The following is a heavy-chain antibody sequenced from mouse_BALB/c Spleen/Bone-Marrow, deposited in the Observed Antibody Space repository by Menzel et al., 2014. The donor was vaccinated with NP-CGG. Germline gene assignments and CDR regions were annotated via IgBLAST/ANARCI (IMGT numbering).Heavy chain of an antibody. CDR3: TNYYYEYYFDY. Sequence: VQLQQSGAELVKPGASVKLSCTASGFNIKDTYMHWVKQRPEQGLEWIGRINPANGNTKYDPKFQDKATITADTSSNTAYLQLSSLTSEDTAVYYHTNYYYEYYFDYWGQGTTLTVSS. D-gene: IGHD1-1*01. J-gene: IGHJ2*01. CDR1: GFNIKDTY. CDR2: INPANGNT. V-gene: IGHV14-3*02.